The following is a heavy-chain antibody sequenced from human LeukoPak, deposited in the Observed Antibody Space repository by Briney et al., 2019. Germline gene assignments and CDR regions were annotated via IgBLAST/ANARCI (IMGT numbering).Heavy chain of an antibody. J-gene: IGHJ4*02. D-gene: IGHD6-13*01. CDR1: GFTFSSYA. Sequence: GGSLRLSCAASGFTFSSYAMHWVRQAPGKGLEWVAVISYDGSNKYYADSVKGRFTISRDNSKNTLYLQMNSLRAEDTAVYYCARGQQLVRVRFDYWGQGTLVTVSS. CDR3: ARGQQLVRVRFDY. CDR2: ISYDGSNK. V-gene: IGHV3-30-3*01.